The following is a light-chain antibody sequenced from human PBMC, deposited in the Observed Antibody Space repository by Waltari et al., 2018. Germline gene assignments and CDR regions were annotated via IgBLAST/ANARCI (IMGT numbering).Light chain of an antibody. CDR2: KDH. J-gene: IGLJ2*01. CDR1: ALPNQN. Sequence: SYELTQTPSVSVSPGQTARITCSGDALPNQNTHWYQRKPGQAPVGVIYKDHERPSGSPERFSGSSSGTTVTLTISGVQAEDEADYYCHSADSSVTYVVFGGGTKLTVL. CDR3: HSADSSVTYVV. V-gene: IGLV3-25*03.